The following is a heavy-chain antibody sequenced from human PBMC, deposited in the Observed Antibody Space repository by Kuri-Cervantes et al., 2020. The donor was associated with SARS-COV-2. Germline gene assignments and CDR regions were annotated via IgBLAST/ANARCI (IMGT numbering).Heavy chain of an antibody. CDR3: ARSPGDGDYDPFDY. CDR1: GFTFSSYA. D-gene: IGHD4-17*01. V-gene: IGHV3-23*01. CDR2: ISGSGGST. Sequence: GESLKISCEASGFTFSSYAMSWVRQAPGKGLEWVSAISGSGGSTYYADSVKGRFTISRDNSKNTLYLQMNSLRAEDTAVYYCARSPGDGDYDPFDYWGQGTLVTVSS. J-gene: IGHJ4*02.